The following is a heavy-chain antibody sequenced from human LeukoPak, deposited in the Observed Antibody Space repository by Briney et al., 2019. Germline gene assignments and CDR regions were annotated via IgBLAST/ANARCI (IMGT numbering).Heavy chain of an antibody. V-gene: IGHV1-8*03. J-gene: IGHJ4*02. CDR1: GYTFTSYD. D-gene: IGHD6-6*01. CDR3: GGGSSSFNAIDY. Sequence: ASVKVSCKASGYTFTSYDINWVRQATGQGLEWMGWMNPNSGNTGYAQKFQGRVTITRNTSISTAYMELSSLRSEDTAVYYCGGGSSSFNAIDYWGQGTLVTVSS. CDR2: MNPNSGNT.